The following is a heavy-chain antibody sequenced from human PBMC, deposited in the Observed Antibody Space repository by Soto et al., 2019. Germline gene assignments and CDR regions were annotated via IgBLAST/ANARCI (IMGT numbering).Heavy chain of an antibody. J-gene: IGHJ4*02. CDR3: AGGNFRY. Sequence: ASVKVSCRASGYNFNTFDIYWVRQATGHGLEWMGWMNPNSGNTGYAQELRGRVTMTGNTSNTTAYMELTSLTSDDTGVYYCAGGNFRYWGQGTLVTVSS. CDR2: MNPNSGNT. V-gene: IGHV1-8*02. CDR1: GYNFNTFD.